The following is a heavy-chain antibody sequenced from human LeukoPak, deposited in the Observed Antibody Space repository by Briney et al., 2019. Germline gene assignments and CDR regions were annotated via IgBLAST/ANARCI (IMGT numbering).Heavy chain of an antibody. Sequence: SETLSLTCTVSGGSISSGDYYWSWIRQPPGKGLEWIGYIYYSGSTYCNPSLKSRVTISVDTSKNQFSLKLSSVTAADTAVYYCARAPTDTAMGTTWGQGTLVTVSS. CDR1: GGSISSGDYY. CDR2: IYYSGST. CDR3: ARAPTDTAMGTT. V-gene: IGHV4-30-4*01. D-gene: IGHD5-18*01. J-gene: IGHJ5*02.